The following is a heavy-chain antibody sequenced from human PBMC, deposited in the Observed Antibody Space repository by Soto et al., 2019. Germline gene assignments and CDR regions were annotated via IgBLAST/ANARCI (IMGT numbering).Heavy chain of an antibody. D-gene: IGHD3-16*01. J-gene: IGHJ5*02. CDR2: IYYSGST. Sequence: SETLSLTCTVSGGSISSYYWSWIRQPPGKGLEWIGYIYYSGSTNYNPSLKSRVTISVDTSKNQSSLKLSSVTAADTAVYYCARVKKESVPIGGDWFDPWGQGTLVTVSS. CDR1: GGSISSYY. CDR3: ARVKKESVPIGGDWFDP. V-gene: IGHV4-59*01.